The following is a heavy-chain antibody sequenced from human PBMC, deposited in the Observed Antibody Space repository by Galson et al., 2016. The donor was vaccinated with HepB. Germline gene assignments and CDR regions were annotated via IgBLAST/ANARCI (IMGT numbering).Heavy chain of an antibody. J-gene: IGHJ4*02. CDR3: TRGDH. CDR1: GYTFTNYD. V-gene: IGHV1-8*01. CDR2: MNTKTGNT. Sequence: SVKVSCKASGYTFTNYDINWVRQATGQGLEWVGWMNTKTGNTGYAQKLQGRVTLTRDTSITTAYLELSSLRAEGMAVYYCTRGDHWGQGTLVTVPS.